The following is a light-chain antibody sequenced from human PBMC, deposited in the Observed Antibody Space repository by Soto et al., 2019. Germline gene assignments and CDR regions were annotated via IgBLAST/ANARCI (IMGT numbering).Light chain of an antibody. CDR1: QSVFHNSNSKNY. V-gene: IGKV4-1*01. Sequence: DIVMTQSPDSLAVSLGEGATINCESSQSVFHNSNSKNYVAWYQQKPGQPPKLLIYWASTRESGVPXRXXXXXXXXXXXXTISSLQAADVAVYYCQQYYSIPYTFGQGTKLEI. CDR3: QQYYSIPYT. J-gene: IGKJ2*01. CDR2: WAS.